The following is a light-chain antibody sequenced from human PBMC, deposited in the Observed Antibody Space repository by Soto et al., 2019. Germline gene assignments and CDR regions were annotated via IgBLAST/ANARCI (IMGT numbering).Light chain of an antibody. CDR3: QHYDGFSRS. CDR1: QSVSSN. J-gene: IGKJ1*01. CDR2: GAS. V-gene: IGKV3-15*01. Sequence: EIVMTHSPATLSVSPCERATLSFSASQSVSSNLAWYQQKPGQAPRLLIYGASTRATGIPARFSGSGSGTEFTLTISSLQPEDFATYYCQHYDGFSRSFGQGTKVDIK.